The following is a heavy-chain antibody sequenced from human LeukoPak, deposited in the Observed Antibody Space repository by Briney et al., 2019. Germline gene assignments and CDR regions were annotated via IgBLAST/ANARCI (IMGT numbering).Heavy chain of an antibody. D-gene: IGHD5-12*01. J-gene: IGHJ4*02. CDR2: IYTSGST. CDR3: ARDIGRYSGYDYFDY. CDR1: GGSISSYY. V-gene: IGHV4-4*07. Sequence: SETLSLTCTVSGGSISSYYWSWIRQPAGKGLEWIGRIYTSGSTNYNPSLKSRVTISVDKSKNQFSLKLSSVTAADTAVYYCARDIGRYSGYDYFDYWGQGTLVTVSS.